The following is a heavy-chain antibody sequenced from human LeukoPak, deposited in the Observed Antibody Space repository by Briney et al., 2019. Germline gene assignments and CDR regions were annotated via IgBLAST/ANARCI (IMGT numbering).Heavy chain of an antibody. V-gene: IGHV3-7*01. D-gene: IGHD7-27*01. Sequence: GGSLRLSCVASGFTFSSYWMSWVRQAPGKGLEWVANIKQDGSEKYYVDSVKGRFTISRDNAKTSLYLQMNSLRAEDTAVYYCARRQFNWGSAFDIWGQGTLVTVSS. J-gene: IGHJ3*02. CDR1: GFTFSSYW. CDR3: ARRQFNWGSAFDI. CDR2: IKQDGSEK.